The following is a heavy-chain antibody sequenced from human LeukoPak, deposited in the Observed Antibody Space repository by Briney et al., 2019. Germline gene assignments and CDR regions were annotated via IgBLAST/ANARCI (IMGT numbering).Heavy chain of an antibody. CDR2: ISYDGSNK. D-gene: IGHD3-10*01. CDR1: GFTFSSYG. Sequence: QPGGSLRLSCATSGFTFSSYGMHWVRQAPGRGLEWVAVISYDGSNKYYADSVKGRFTISRDNSKNTLYLQMNSLRAEDTAVYYCAKDADRYGSGSYTVRYWGQGTLVTVSS. V-gene: IGHV3-30*18. CDR3: AKDADRYGSGSYTVRY. J-gene: IGHJ4*02.